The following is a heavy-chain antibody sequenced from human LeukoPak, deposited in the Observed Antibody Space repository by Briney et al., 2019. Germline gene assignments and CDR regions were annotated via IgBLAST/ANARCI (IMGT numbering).Heavy chain of an antibody. D-gene: IGHD3-10*01. CDR1: GYTFTSYG. J-gene: IGHJ6*04. Sequence: EASVKVSCKASGYTFTSYGISWVRQAPGQGLEWMGWISAYNGNTNYAQKLQGRVTMTTDISTSTAYMELRSLRSDDTAVYYCARDPYGSGSSYYYYGMDVWGKGTTVTVSS. CDR3: ARDPYGSGSSYYYYGMDV. V-gene: IGHV1-18*04. CDR2: ISAYNGNT.